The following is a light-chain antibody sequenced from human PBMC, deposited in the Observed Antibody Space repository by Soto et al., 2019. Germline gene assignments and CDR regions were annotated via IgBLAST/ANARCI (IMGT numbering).Light chain of an antibody. CDR2: LGS. J-gene: IGKJ1*01. V-gene: IGKV2-28*01. Sequence: DIVMTQSPLSLPVTPGEPASISCRSSQSLLHSNGYNYLDWYLQKPGQSPQLLIYLGSNRASGVPDRVGGSGFGTDFTLKISRVEAEDVGVYYRMQALRTWTFGQGTKVEIK. CDR3: MQALRTWT. CDR1: QSLLHSNGYNY.